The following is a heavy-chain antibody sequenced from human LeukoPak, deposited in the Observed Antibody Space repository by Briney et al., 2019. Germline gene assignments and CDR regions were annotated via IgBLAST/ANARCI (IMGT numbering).Heavy chain of an antibody. J-gene: IGHJ3*02. CDR3: AKRENYYDSSGYHYVGAFDI. CDR2: ISGGGGSS. CDR1: GFTFSDYA. D-gene: IGHD3-22*01. Sequence: GGPLRLSCAASGFTFSDYAMSWVRQAPGKGLEWVSAISGGGGSSYYAASVRGRFTISRDNSKNTVYLQMNSLRAEDTAVYYCAKRENYYDSSGYHYVGAFDIWGQGTMVTVSS. V-gene: IGHV3-23*01.